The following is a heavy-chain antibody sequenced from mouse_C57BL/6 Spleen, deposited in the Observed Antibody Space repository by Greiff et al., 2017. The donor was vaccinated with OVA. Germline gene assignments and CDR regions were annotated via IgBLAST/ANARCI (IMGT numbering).Heavy chain of an antibody. Sequence: VQLQQSGPELVKPGASVKISCKASGYTFTDYYMNWVKQSHGKSLEWIGDINPNNGGTSYNQKFKGKATLTVDKSSSTAYMQLRSLTSEDSAVCYCARDYYVGYWGQGTTLTVSS. CDR3: ARDYYVGY. CDR2: INPNNGGT. J-gene: IGHJ2*01. CDR1: GYTFTDYY. V-gene: IGHV1-26*01.